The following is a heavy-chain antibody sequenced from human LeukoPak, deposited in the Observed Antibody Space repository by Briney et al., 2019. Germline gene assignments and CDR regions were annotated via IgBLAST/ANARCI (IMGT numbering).Heavy chain of an antibody. CDR2: IYHTGTT. CDR3: ASVSVWELATHPGGSFDY. Sequence: PSETLSLTCTVSGGLISRIEYYWSWIRQSPVKGLEWLGHIYHTGTTLYSPHLNNRLTVSVDSSRNQFSLTLNSVTAADTAVYYCASVSVWELATHPGGSFDYWGRGILVTVSS. V-gene: IGHV4-30-4*01. J-gene: IGHJ4*02. D-gene: IGHD1-26*01. CDR1: GGLISRIEYY.